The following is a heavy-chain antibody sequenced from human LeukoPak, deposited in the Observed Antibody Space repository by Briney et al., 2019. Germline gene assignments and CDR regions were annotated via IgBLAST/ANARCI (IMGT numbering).Heavy chain of an antibody. J-gene: IGHJ4*02. CDR2: INHSGST. V-gene: IGHV4-34*01. CDR3: ARVGGSGYLYYFDY. D-gene: IGHD3-22*01. CDR1: GGSFSGYY. Sequence: PSETLSLTCAVYGGSFSGYYWSWIRQPPGKGLEWIGEINHSGSTNYNPSLKSRVTISVDTSKNQFSLKLSSVTAADTAVYYCARVGGSGYLYYFDYWGQGTLVTVPS.